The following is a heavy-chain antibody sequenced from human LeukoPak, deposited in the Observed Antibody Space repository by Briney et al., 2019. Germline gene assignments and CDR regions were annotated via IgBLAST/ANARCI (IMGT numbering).Heavy chain of an antibody. D-gene: IGHD1-7*01. CDR3: AKGEGPTVGIT. CDR1: GFIFNNYV. CDR2: SGGGGGRT. V-gene: IGHV3-23*01. Sequence: GGSLRLSCAASGFIFNNYVMSWVRQGPGKGLEWVSASGGGGGRTYYADSVKGRFTISRDNSKNTLFLQMGSLRAEDTAVYYCAKGEGPTVGITWGHGTLVTVTS. J-gene: IGHJ4*01.